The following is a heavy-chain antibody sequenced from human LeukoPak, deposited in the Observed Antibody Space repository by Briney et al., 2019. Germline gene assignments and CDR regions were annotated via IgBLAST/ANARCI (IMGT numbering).Heavy chain of an antibody. CDR3: AKDPDYGDYYFDY. CDR2: ISGSGGST. CDR1: GFTFSSYA. V-gene: IGHV3-23*01. D-gene: IGHD4-17*01. Sequence: GGSLRLSCAASGFTFSSYAMSWVRQAPGKGLEWVSAISGSGGSTHYADSVKGRFTISRDNSKNTLYLQMNSLRAEDTAVYYCAKDPDYGDYYFDYWGQGTLVTVSS. J-gene: IGHJ4*02.